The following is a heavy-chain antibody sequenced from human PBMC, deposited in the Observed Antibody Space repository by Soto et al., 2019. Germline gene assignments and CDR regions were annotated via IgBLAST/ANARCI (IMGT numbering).Heavy chain of an antibody. J-gene: IGHJ4*02. D-gene: IGHD6-13*01. V-gene: IGHV4-59*01. Sequence: TETLSLTCTVSGGSISSYYWSWIRQPPGKGLEWIGYIYYSGSTNYNPSLKSRVTISVDTSKNQFSLKLSSVTAADTAVYYCARTSWAAAYFDYRGPGTLVTVSS. CDR3: ARTSWAAAYFDY. CDR1: GGSISSYY. CDR2: IYYSGST.